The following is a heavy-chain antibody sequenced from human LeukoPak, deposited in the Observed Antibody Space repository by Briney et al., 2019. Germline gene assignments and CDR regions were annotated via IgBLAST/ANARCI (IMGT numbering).Heavy chain of an antibody. Sequence: SQTLSLTCTVSGGSISSYYWSWIRQPPGKGLEWIGYIYYSGSTNYNPSLKSRVTISVDTSKNQFSLKLSSITAADTAVYYCAIGYDFWSGRFDPWGQGTLVTVSS. V-gene: IGHV4-59*01. CDR1: GGSISSYY. D-gene: IGHD3-3*01. J-gene: IGHJ5*02. CDR3: AIGYDFWSGRFDP. CDR2: IYYSGST.